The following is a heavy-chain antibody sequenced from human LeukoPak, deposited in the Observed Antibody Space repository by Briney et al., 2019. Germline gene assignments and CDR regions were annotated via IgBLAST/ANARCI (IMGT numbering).Heavy chain of an antibody. CDR1: GGSISSGGYY. CDR3: ARGGYSYGLLFDY. CDR2: IYYSGST. J-gene: IGHJ4*02. D-gene: IGHD5-18*01. V-gene: IGHV4-31*03. Sequence: NPSETLSLTCTVSGGSISSGGYYWSWVRQHPGKGLEWIGYIYYSGSTYYTPSLKSRVTISVDTSKNQFSLKLSSVTAADTAVYYCARGGYSYGLLFDYWGQGTLVTVSS.